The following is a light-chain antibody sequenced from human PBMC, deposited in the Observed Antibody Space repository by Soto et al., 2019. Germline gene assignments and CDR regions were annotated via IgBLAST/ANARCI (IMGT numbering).Light chain of an antibody. CDR3: QHHNSYSQT. Sequence: DIQLTQSPPTRSASVGDRVIITCRASQSIRYYLAWYQQMPGKAPKLLIYGASSLQSGVPSRFSGSGSGTEFTLTISSLQPDDFATYFCQHHNSYSQTFGQGTKV. CDR2: GAS. V-gene: IGKV1-5*01. CDR1: QSIRYY. J-gene: IGKJ1*01.